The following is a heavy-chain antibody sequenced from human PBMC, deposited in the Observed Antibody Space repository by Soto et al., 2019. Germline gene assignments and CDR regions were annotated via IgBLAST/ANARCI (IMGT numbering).Heavy chain of an antibody. CDR2: VSKSGYA. V-gene: IGHV3-21*01. D-gene: IGHD3-22*01. CDR1: GFTFNNYG. J-gene: IGHJ4*02. CDR3: AREDSIIIPAVSDF. Sequence: GGSLRLSCTVSGFTFNNYGINWVRQAPGKGLEWVSSVSKSGYAYYSDSVKGRFTISRDNAKNSVSLQMNTLRVEDTAVYYCAREDSIIIPAVSDFWGQGTLVTVPS.